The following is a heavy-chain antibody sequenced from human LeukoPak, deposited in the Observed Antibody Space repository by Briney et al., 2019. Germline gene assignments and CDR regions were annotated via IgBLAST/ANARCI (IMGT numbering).Heavy chain of an antibody. Sequence: GGSLRLSCAASGFTFSKYGMHWVRQAPGQGLEWVAVISYDGTNKYYADSVKGRFTISRDNSKNTLYLQMHSLRGEDTAVYYCAKSTIAAVGKDYYYAMDDWGQGTTVTVSS. D-gene: IGHD6-13*01. J-gene: IGHJ6*02. CDR3: AKSTIAAVGKDYYYAMDD. V-gene: IGHV3-30*18. CDR2: ISYDGTNK. CDR1: GFTFSKYG.